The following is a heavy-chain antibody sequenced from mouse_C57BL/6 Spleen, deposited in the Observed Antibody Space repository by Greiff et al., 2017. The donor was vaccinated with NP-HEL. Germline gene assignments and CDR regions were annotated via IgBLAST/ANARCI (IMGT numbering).Heavy chain of an antibody. V-gene: IGHV1-82*01. Sequence: QVQLQQPGAELVKPGASVKISCKASGYAFSSSWMNWVKQRPGKGLEWIGRIYPGDGDTNYNGKFKGKATLTADKSSSTAYMQLSSLTSEDSAVYFCARGNYYFDYWGQGTTITVSS. J-gene: IGHJ2*01. CDR1: GYAFSSSW. CDR2: IYPGDGDT. CDR3: ARGNYYFDY.